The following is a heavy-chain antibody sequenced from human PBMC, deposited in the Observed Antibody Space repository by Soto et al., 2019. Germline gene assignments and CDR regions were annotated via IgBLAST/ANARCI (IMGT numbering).Heavy chain of an antibody. V-gene: IGHV3-72*01. CDR1: GFTFSNAW. J-gene: IGHJ6*02. CDR3: ARDQSGSSRDYYYYGMDV. D-gene: IGHD1-26*01. CDR2: TRNKANSYTT. Sequence: GGSLRLSCAASGFTFSNAWMNWVRQAPGKGLEWVGRTRNKANSYTTEYAASVKGRFTISRDDSKNSLYLQMNSLKTEDTAVYYCARDQSGSSRDYYYYGMDVWGQGTTVTVSS.